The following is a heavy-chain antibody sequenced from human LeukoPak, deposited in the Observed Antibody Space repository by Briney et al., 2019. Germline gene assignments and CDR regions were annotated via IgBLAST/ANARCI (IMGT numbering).Heavy chain of an antibody. CDR2: MNGSNGNT. V-gene: IGHV1-3*01. CDR3: ARGRGTSGSNRDFYYYYYMDV. J-gene: IGHJ6*03. Sequence: GASVKVSCKASGYIFTDYAIHWLRQAPGQRPEWMGWMNGSNGNTKYSQKFQGRITLIRDTSAATAYMELSSLRHDDLAVYYCARGRGTSGSNRDFYYYYYMDVWGKGTTVTVSS. CDR1: GYIFTDYA. D-gene: IGHD2-15*01.